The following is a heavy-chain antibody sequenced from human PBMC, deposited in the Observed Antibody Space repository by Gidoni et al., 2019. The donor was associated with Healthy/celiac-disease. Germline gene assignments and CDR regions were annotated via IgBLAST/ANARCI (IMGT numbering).Heavy chain of an antibody. J-gene: IGHJ4*02. Sequence: EVQLVESGGGLVQPGGSLRLSCAASGFTFSSYAMSWVRQAPGKGLEWVSAISVSGGSTYYADSVKGRFTISRDNSKNTLYLQMNSLRAEDTAVYYCAKDTYYDSSGYDPFDYWGQGTLVTVSS. CDR3: AKDTYYDSSGYDPFDY. D-gene: IGHD3-22*01. CDR2: ISVSGGST. V-gene: IGHV3-23*04. CDR1: GFTFSSYA.